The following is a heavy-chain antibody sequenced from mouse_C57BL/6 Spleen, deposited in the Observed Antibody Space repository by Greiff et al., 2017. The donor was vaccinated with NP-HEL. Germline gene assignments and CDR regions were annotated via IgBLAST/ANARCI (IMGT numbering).Heavy chain of an antibody. D-gene: IGHD1-1*01. V-gene: IGHV1-4*01. J-gene: IGHJ3*01. CDR1: GYTFTSYT. CDR2: INPSSGYT. CDR3: ARSSGSSALFAY. Sequence: VQLQESGAELARPGASVKMSCKASGYTFTSYTMHWVKQRPGQGLEWIGYINPSSGYTKYNQKFKDKATLTADKSSSTAYMQLSSLTSEDSAVYYCARSSGSSALFAYWGQGTLVTVSA.